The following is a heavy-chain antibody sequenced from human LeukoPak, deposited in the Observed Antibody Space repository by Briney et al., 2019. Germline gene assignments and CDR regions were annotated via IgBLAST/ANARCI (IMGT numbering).Heavy chain of an antibody. CDR3: AGHSSYGHFDY. J-gene: IGHJ4*02. CDR2: IYYSGST. Sequence: SETLSLTCNVSGGSINSYYWSWIRQPPGKGLEWIGYIYYSGSTSYDPSLNSRVTISVDTSKSQFSLKLTSVTAADTAVYYCAGHSSYGHFDYWGQGTLVTVSS. V-gene: IGHV4-59*08. D-gene: IGHD3-10*01. CDR1: GGSINSYY.